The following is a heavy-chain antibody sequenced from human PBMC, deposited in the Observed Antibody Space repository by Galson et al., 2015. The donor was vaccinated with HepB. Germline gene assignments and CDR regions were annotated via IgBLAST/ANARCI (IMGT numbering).Heavy chain of an antibody. CDR2: ISYDGSNK. CDR1: GFIFSSYG. CDR3: AKDPALSGNYYAGPFDM. Sequence: SLRLSCAASGFIFSSYGMHWVRQAPGKGLEWLAFISYDGSNKYYSDSVKARFIISRDNPKNTVYLQVDSLRTEDTAVYYCAKDPALSGNYYAGPFDMWGQGTMITVSS. V-gene: IGHV3-30*18. J-gene: IGHJ3*02. D-gene: IGHD1-26*01.